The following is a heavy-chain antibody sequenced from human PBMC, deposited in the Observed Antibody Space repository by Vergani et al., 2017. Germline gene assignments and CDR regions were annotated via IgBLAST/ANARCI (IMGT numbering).Heavy chain of an antibody. D-gene: IGHD6-13*01. CDR2: IYYSGST. J-gene: IGHJ6*02. CDR3: AKSGTRDSSWYYYYYGMDV. V-gene: IGHV4-59*01. CDR1: GGSISSYY. Sequence: QVQLQESGPGLVKPSETLSLTCTVSGGSISSYYWSWIRQPPGKGLEWIGYIYYSGSTNYNPSLKSRVTISIDTSKNLFSLKLSSVTAADTAVYYCAKSGTRDSSWYYYYYGMDVWGQGTTVTVSS.